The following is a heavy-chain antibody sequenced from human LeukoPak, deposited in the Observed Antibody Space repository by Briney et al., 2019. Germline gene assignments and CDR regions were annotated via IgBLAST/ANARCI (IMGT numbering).Heavy chain of an antibody. D-gene: IGHD2-2*01. Sequence: GGSLRLSCAASGSTFSSYSMNWVRQAPGKGLEWVANIKQDGSEKYYVDSVKGRFTISRDNAKNSLYLQMNSLRAEDTAVYYCARVWDQLLPNYGMDVWGQGTTVTVSS. V-gene: IGHV3-7*01. CDR3: ARVWDQLLPNYGMDV. J-gene: IGHJ6*02. CDR1: GSTFSSYS. CDR2: IKQDGSEK.